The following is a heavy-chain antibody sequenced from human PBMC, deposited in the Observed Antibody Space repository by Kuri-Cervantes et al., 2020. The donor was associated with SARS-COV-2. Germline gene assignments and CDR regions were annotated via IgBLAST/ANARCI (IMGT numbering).Heavy chain of an antibody. CDR1: GFTFSSYA. CDR3: ARGVVPAAKYYYYGMDV. D-gene: IGHD2-2*01. CDR2: ITGSGVTS. J-gene: IGHJ6*02. Sequence: GGSLRLSCAASGFTFSSYAMSWVRQAPGKGLEWVSSITGSGVTSYYADSVKGRFTISRDNSKNTLYLQMNSLRAEDTAVYYCARGVVPAAKYYYYGMDVWGQGTTVTVSS. V-gene: IGHV3-23*01.